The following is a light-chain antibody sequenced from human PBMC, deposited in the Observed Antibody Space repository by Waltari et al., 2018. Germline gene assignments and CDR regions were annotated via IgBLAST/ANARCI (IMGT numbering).Light chain of an antibody. CDR3: QQVNSYPLT. J-gene: IGKJ4*01. Sequence: DIQLNQSPSFLSASLGDRVTVTCRASQSINNFLDWYQQKPGEAPKLLIHASSTLQRGVPSSFRGTGSGTEFILTISSLQPEDFATYYCQQVNSYPLTFGGGTTVEMK. CDR1: QSINNF. V-gene: IGKV1-9*01. CDR2: ASS.